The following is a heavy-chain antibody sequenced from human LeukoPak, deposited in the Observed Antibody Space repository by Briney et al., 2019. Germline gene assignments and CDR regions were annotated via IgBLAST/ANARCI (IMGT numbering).Heavy chain of an antibody. CDR1: GVTFRNYA. Sequence: GGSLRLSCAVSGVTFRNYAMTWVRQAPGKGLEWVANIKQDGGETYYVDSVKGRFTVSRDNAENSLYLQMNSLRVDDTAVYYCASEDCHNTSCFALGWWGQGTLVTVSS. J-gene: IGHJ4*02. V-gene: IGHV3-7*03. CDR3: ASEDCHNTSCFALGW. CDR2: IKQDGGET. D-gene: IGHD2-2*01.